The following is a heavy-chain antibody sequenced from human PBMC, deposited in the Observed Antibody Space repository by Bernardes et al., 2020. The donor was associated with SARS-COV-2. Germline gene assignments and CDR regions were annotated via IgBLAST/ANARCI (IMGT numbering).Heavy chain of an antibody. CDR1: GFIFSNYG. CDR2: IWYDGTKK. CDR3: ARIGPLYEGDFDY. D-gene: IGHD2-8*01. V-gene: IGHV3-33*01. J-gene: IGHJ4*02. Sequence: GSLRLSCAASGFIFSNYGLHWVRQAPGKGLEWVAVIWYDGTKKYYADSVKGRFTISRDNFENTLYLQMNSLSAEDTAVYYCARIGPLYEGDFDYWGQGTVVTVSS.